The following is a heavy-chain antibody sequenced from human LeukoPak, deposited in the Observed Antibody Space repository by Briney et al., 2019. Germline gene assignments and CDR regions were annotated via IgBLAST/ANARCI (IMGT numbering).Heavy chain of an antibody. CDR1: GFTFSSYG. D-gene: IGHD3-3*01. V-gene: IGHV3-33*01. CDR3: ARAPFGVVHYGMDV. Sequence: PGRSLRLSCAASGFTFSSYGMHWVRQAPGKGLEWVAVIWYDGSNKYYADSVKGRFTISRDNSKNTLYLQMNSLRAEDTAVYYCARAPFGVVHYGMDVWGQGTTVTVSS. CDR2: IWYDGSNK. J-gene: IGHJ6*02.